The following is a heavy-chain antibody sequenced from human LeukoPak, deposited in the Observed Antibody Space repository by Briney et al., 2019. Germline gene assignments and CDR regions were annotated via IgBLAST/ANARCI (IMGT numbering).Heavy chain of an antibody. J-gene: IGHJ3*02. V-gene: IGHV4-39*07. D-gene: IGHD3-22*01. CDR3: ARHFNYYDSSGYYYRGDDAFDI. CDR2: IYYSGST. Sequence: PSETLSLTCTVSGGSISSSSYYWGWIRQPPGKGLEWIVRIYYSGSTYYNPSLKSRVTISVDTSKNQFSLKLSSVTAADTAVYYCARHFNYYDSSGYYYRGDDAFDIWGQGTMVTVSS. CDR1: GGSISSSSYY.